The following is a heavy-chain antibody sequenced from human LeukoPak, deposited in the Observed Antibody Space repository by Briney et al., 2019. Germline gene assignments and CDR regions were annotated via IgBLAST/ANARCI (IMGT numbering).Heavy chain of an antibody. D-gene: IGHD3-22*01. Sequence: ASLNVSCKSSGYTFTGYYFHWVRQAPGQGLEWMGWINPNRGDITYQHKFHGSVTMTRDTCINTTDMELSRPRSDDPDVYYCAREYYYDSSGYYLGAIGYWGQGTLVTVSS. V-gene: IGHV1-2*02. CDR1: GYTFTGYY. J-gene: IGHJ4*02. CDR3: AREYYYDSSGYYLGAIGY. CDR2: INPNRGDI.